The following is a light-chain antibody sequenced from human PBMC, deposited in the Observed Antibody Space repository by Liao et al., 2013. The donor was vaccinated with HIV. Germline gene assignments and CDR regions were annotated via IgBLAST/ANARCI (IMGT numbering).Light chain of an antibody. CDR2: QDR. J-gene: IGLJ2*01. CDR3: QAWDSNTVV. Sequence: SYELTQPPSVSVSPGQTANIACSGEKLGDKYVCWYQVKPGQSPVLVIFQDRKRPSGIPERFSGSNSGNTATLTISASQASDEADYYCQAWDSNTVVFGGGTKLTVL. CDR1: KLGDKY. V-gene: IGLV3-1*01.